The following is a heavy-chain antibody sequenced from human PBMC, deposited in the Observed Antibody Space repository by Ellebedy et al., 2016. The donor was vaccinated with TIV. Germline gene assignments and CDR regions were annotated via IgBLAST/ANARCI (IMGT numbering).Heavy chain of an antibody. CDR2: VYYSGST. J-gene: IGHJ4*02. D-gene: IGHD3-10*01. V-gene: IGHV4-59*01. CDR3: ARGSGRPDY. Sequence: SETLSLTCTVSGASMRSYYWSWIRQPPGKGLEWIGYVYYSGSTNYNPSLGSRVTISVDTSKNQFSLNLTSVTAADTAVYYCARGSGRPDYWGQGTLVTVSS. CDR1: GASMRSYY.